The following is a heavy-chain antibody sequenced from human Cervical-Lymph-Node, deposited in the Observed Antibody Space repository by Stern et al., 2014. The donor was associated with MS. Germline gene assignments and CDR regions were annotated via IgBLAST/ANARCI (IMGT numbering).Heavy chain of an antibody. D-gene: IGHD6-13*01. V-gene: IGHV4-59*01. Sequence: QVQLQESGTGLVKPSETLSLTCTVSGGSISSYYWSWIRQPPGKGLEWIGYIYYSGSTNYNPSLKSRVTISVDTSKNQFSLKLSSVTAADTAVYYCAREALAAGGLDYWGQGTLVTVSS. CDR2: IYYSGST. CDR3: AREALAAGGLDY. J-gene: IGHJ4*02. CDR1: GGSISSYY.